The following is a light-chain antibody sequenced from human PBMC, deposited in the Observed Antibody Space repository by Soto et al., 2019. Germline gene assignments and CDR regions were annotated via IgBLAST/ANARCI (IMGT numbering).Light chain of an antibody. CDR3: HQYGDSAHT. Sequence: EIVLTQSPGTLSLSPGEGATVSCRASLSVRNGALAWYQQKPGQAPRLLIFGASSRATDVPDRFSGSGSGTHFTLTISRLEPEDFAVYYCHQYGDSAHTFGEGTKLDIK. J-gene: IGKJ2*01. CDR2: GAS. V-gene: IGKV3-20*01. CDR1: LSVRNGA.